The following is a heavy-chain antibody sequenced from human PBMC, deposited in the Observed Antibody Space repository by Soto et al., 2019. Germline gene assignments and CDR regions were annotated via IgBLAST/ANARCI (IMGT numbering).Heavy chain of an antibody. D-gene: IGHD1-1*01. CDR1: GFTFSSYG. V-gene: IGHV3-33*03. J-gene: IGHJ3*02. Sequence: GGSLRLSCAASGFTFSSYGMHWVRQAPGKGLEWVAVIWYDGSNKYYADSVKGRFTISRDTSKNTVYLQMNSLTAGDTAFYYCAKATATSGGAFEISGKGTMVTVSS. CDR2: IWYDGSNK. CDR3: AKATATSGGAFEI.